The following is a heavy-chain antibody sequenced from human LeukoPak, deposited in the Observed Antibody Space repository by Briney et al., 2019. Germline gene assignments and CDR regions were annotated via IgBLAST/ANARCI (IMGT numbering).Heavy chain of an antibody. J-gene: IGHJ4*02. CDR3: AKGDDILTGYWSYFDC. D-gene: IGHD3-9*01. CDR2: ISGSGDNT. CDR1: GFTFRTYA. V-gene: IGHV3-23*01. Sequence: PGGSLRLSCAASGFTFRTYAMNWVRQAPGKGLEWVSGISGSGDNTYYADSVKGRFTISRDNSKNTLYLQMNSLRAEDTAVYYCAKGDDILTGYWSYFDCWGQGTLVTVSS.